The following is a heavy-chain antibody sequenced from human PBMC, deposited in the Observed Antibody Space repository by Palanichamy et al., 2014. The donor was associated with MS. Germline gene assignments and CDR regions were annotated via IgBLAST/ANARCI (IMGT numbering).Heavy chain of an antibody. CDR2: ISYNPSSI. CDR3: ARGYDSGLVIRYFDY. D-gene: IGHD3/OR15-3a*01. Sequence: EVQLVESGGGLVQPGGSLRLSCATSGFTFSTFSMNWVRQAPGKGLEWVSHISYNPSSIHYAESVKGRFTISRDNAKNSLYLQMNSLRDEDTAVYYCARGYDSGLVIRYFDYWGQGTLVTVSS. J-gene: IGHJ4*02. V-gene: IGHV3-48*02. CDR1: GFTFSTFS.